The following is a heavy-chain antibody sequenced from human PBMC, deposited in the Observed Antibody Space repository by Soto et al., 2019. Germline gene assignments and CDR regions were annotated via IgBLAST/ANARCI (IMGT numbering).Heavy chain of an antibody. V-gene: IGHV4-39*01. CDR2: MDYSRST. D-gene: IGHD3-3*01. J-gene: IGHJ6*03. Sequence: PSETLSLTCFVSGGSISSNNYYWGWIRQPPGKGLEWIGGMDYSRSTYYNPSLKSRVTISVDTSKNQFSLKLTSVTAADTAVYYCASNRAIFGVVITYYMDVWGKGTPVTVSS. CDR3: ASNRAIFGVVITYYMDV. CDR1: GGSISSNNYY.